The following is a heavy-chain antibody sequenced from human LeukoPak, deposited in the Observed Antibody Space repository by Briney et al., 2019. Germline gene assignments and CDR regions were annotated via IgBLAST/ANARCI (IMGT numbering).Heavy chain of an antibody. CDR2: ISGSGDST. CDR1: GLTFSSYA. V-gene: IGHV3-23*01. D-gene: IGHD1-26*01. Sequence: GGSLRLSCVASGLTFSSYAMSWVRQAPGKGLEWVSVISGSGDSTYYADSVKGRFTISRDNSKNTLYLQMNSLRAEDTAIYYCAKDLLGSTTRDYWGQGTLVTVSS. CDR3: AKDLLGSTTRDY. J-gene: IGHJ4*02.